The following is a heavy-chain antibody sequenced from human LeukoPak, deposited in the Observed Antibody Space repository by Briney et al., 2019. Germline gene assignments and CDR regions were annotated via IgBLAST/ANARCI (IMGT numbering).Heavy chain of an antibody. Sequence: GASVKVSCKASGYTFTSYDINWVRQATGQGLEWMGWMNPNSGNTGYAQKFQGRVTMTRNTSISTAYMELSSLRSEDTAVYYCARGGVRLWLSYYYYYYMDVWGKGTTVTVSS. CDR1: GYTFTSYD. J-gene: IGHJ6*03. CDR2: MNPNSGNT. CDR3: ARGGVRLWLSYYYYYYMDV. V-gene: IGHV1-8*01. D-gene: IGHD5-18*01.